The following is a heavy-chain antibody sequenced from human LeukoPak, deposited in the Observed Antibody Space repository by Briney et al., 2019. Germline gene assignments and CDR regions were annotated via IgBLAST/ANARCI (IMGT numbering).Heavy chain of an antibody. J-gene: IGHJ5*02. CDR2: ISSGSSYI. V-gene: IGHV3-21*01. CDR1: GFTFSSYS. D-gene: IGHD6-13*01. Sequence: GGSLRLSCAASGFTFSSYSMNWVRRAPGKGLEWVSSISSGSSYIYYADSVKGRFTISRDNAKDSLYLQMNSLRAEDTAVYYCAKYSPKAAAGMSFDPWGQGTLVIVSS. CDR3: AKYSPKAAAGMSFDP.